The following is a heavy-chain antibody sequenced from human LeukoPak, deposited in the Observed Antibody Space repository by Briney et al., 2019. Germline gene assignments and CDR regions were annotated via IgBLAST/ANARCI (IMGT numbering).Heavy chain of an antibody. CDR3: ACREFYSPWPGP. V-gene: IGHV5-51*01. Sequence: GESLKISCKGSGYSFTSCWIGWVRQTPGKDLEWMGVIYPDDSRTRYNPSFEGQVTISADKSITTAYLQWSSLKASDTAMYYCACREFYSPWPGPWGQGTLVTVSS. D-gene: IGHD5-18*01. J-gene: IGHJ5*02. CDR2: IYPDDSRT. CDR1: GYSFTSCW.